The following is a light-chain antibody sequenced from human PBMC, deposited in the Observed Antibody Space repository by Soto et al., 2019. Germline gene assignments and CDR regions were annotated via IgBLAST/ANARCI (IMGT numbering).Light chain of an antibody. CDR1: QGIRDA. CDR3: LQHSDYSFT. Sequence: DIQMTQSPSSLSASVADRVTITCRASQGIRDALGWYHQKPGKVPKRLIYSASSLQSGVPSRLSGSGSETEFTLTISSLQPEDFATYYCLQHSDYSFTFGQANRLDI. V-gene: IGKV1-17*01. J-gene: IGKJ2*01. CDR2: SAS.